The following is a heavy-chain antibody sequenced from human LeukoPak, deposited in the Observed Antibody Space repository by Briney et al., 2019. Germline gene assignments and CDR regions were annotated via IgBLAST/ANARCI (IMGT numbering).Heavy chain of an antibody. Sequence: GGSLRLSCTASGFTFGDYAMSWFRQAPGKGLEWVGFIRSKAYGGTTEYAASVKGRFTISRDDSKSIAYLQMNSLKTEDTAVYYCTRVKGYSYGWGDYYYYGMDVWGQGTTVTVSS. V-gene: IGHV3-49*03. CDR1: GFTFGDYA. CDR3: TRVKGYSYGWGDYYYYGMDV. J-gene: IGHJ6*02. CDR2: IRSKAYGGTT. D-gene: IGHD5-18*01.